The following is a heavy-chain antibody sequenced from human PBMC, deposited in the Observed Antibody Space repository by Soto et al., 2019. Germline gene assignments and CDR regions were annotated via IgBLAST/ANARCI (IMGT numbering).Heavy chain of an antibody. CDR2: IYWDDDA. CDR3: THGIRGVIWN. J-gene: IGHJ1*01. Sequence: QITLKESGPTLVKPTQTLTLTCNFFGFSLTTSGLGVAWIRQPPGKAPEWLALIYWDDDARHGPSLKERLCIIKDPNKNQVILTLTNVDSTYTAIYFCTHGIRGVIWNWGQGIKVTV. V-gene: IGHV2-5*05. D-gene: IGHD3-10*01. CDR1: GFSLTTSGLG.